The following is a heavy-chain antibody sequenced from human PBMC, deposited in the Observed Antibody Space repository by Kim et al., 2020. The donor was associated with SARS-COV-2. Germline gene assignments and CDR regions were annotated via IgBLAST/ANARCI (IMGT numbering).Heavy chain of an antibody. J-gene: IGHJ4*02. Sequence: SVKGRFTISRDNSKNTLYLQMNILRAEDTAVYYCAKDRRPGSATFFFDYWGQGTLVTVSS. CDR3: AKDRRPGSATFFFDY. V-gene: IGHV3-23*01. D-gene: IGHD3-10*01.